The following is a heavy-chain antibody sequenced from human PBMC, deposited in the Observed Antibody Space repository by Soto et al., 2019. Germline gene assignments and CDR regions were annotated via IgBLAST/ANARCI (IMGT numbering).Heavy chain of an antibody. Sequence: SESLSLTCTVSGGSVSSGSYYWSWIRQPPGKGLEWIGYIYYSGSTNYNPSLKSRETISVDTSKNQFSLKLSSVTAADTAVYYCASSVNHYYFYRMDVWGQGTTVTVSS. CDR1: GGSVSSGSYY. CDR3: ASSVNHYYFYRMDV. V-gene: IGHV4-61*01. J-gene: IGHJ6*02. CDR2: IYYSGST.